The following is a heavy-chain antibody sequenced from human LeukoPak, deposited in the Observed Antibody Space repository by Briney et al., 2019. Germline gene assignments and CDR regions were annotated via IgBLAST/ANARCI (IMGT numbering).Heavy chain of an antibody. V-gene: IGHV3-7*03. J-gene: IGHJ3*02. CDR1: GFTFSGAW. Sequence: GGSLRLSCTASGFTFSGAWMTWVRQAPGKGLEWVANIREDGTEKNYVDSVKGRFTISRDNAKNSLFLQMSNLRDDDTAVYYCAKDLWRVTMIVVVIGAFDIWGQGTMVTVSS. CDR2: IREDGTEK. D-gene: IGHD3-22*01. CDR3: AKDLWRVTMIVVVIGAFDI.